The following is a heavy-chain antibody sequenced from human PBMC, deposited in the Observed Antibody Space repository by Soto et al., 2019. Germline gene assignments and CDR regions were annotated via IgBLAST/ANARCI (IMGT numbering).Heavy chain of an antibody. CDR1: GFTFSNAW. Sequence: PGGSLRLSCAASGFTFSNAWMSWVRQAPGKGLEWVGRIKSKTDGGTTDYAAPVKGRFTISRDDPKNTLYLQMNSLKTEDTAVYYCTTRDPHRYCSGGSCRPAYYYYGMDVWGQGTTVTVSS. CDR2: IKSKTDGGTT. D-gene: IGHD2-15*01. J-gene: IGHJ6*02. V-gene: IGHV3-15*01. CDR3: TTRDPHRYCSGGSCRPAYYYYGMDV.